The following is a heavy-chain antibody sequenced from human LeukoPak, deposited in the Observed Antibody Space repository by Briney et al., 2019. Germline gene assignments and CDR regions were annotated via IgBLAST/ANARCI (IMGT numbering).Heavy chain of an antibody. CDR3: ASGTTVTTYY. V-gene: IGHV4-34*01. CDR2: INHSGST. J-gene: IGHJ4*02. CDR1: GGSFSGYY. D-gene: IGHD4-17*01. Sequence: PSETLSLTCAVYGGSFSGYYWSWIRQPPGKGLEWIGEINHSGSTNYNPSLKSRVTISVDTPKNQFSLKLSSVTAADTAVYYCASGTTVTTYYWGQGTLVTVSS.